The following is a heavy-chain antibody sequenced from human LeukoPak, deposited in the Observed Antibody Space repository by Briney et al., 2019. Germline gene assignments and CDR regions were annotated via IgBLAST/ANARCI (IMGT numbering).Heavy chain of an antibody. Sequence: VSGPALVKPTQTLTLTCTFSGFSLSTSGMRVNWIRQPPGKALEWLARIDWDDDKFYSTFLKTRLTISKDTPKNQVVLTMTNMDPVDTATYYCARMRTDSSGLFDYWGQGTLVTVSS. D-gene: IGHD3-22*01. V-gene: IGHV2-70*04. J-gene: IGHJ4*02. CDR3: ARMRTDSSGLFDY. CDR1: GFSLSTSGMR. CDR2: IDWDDDK.